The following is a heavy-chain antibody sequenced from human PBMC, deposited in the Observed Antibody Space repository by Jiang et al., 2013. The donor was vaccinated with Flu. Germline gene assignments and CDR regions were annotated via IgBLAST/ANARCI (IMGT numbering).Heavy chain of an antibody. V-gene: IGHV1-69-2*01. Sequence: GAEVKKPGATVKIPCKVSGYTFSDYYMNWVRQAPGKGLEWMGLVDPKNGETIYAEKFQGRVTITADTSIDTAYMELTSLRSDDTAVYYCATLGDSEAYYYYLDYWARDTGHRLL. CDR1: GYTFSDYY. CDR2: VDPKNGET. J-gene: IGHJ4*03. CDR3: ATLGDSEAYYYYLDY. D-gene: IGHD3-22*01.